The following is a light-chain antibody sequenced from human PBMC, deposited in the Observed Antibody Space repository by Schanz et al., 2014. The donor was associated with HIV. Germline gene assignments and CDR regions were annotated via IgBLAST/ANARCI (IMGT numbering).Light chain of an antibody. CDR1: QSVSTN. Sequence: EIVMTQSPATLSVSPGERATLSCRASQSVSTNLAWYQQKPGQTPRLLIYGPSTRATGVPARFSGSGSGTDFTLTISSLQSEDFAVYYCLQRSSWPITFGPGTRLEIK. J-gene: IGKJ5*01. V-gene: IGKV3-15*01. CDR2: GPS. CDR3: LQRSSWPIT.